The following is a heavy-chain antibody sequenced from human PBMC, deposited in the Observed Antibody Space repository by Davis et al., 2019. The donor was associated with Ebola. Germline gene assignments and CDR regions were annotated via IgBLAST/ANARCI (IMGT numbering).Heavy chain of an antibody. CDR3: ARRVGYCSGGSCYFGWFDP. CDR1: GYTFTSYY. D-gene: IGHD2-15*01. Sequence: ASVKVSCKASGYTFTSYYMHWVRQAPGQGLEWMGIINPSGGSTSYAQKFQGRVTMTRDTSTSTVYMELSSLRSEDTAVYYCARRVGYCSGGSCYFGWFDPWGQGTLVTVSS. CDR2: INPSGGST. J-gene: IGHJ5*02. V-gene: IGHV1-46*01.